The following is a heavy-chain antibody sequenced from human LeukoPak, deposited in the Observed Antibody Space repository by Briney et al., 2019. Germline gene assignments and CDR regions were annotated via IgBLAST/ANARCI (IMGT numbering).Heavy chain of an antibody. CDR3: TTDGTGSGSYQGLY. Sequence: PGGSLRLSCAASGFTFSNAWMSWVRQAPGKGLEWAGRIKSKTDGGTTDYAAPVKGRFTISRDDSKNTLYLQMNSLKTEDTAVYYCTTDGTGSGSYQGLYWGQGTLVTVSS. CDR2: IKSKTDGGTT. J-gene: IGHJ4*02. CDR1: GFTFSNAW. D-gene: IGHD1-26*01. V-gene: IGHV3-15*01.